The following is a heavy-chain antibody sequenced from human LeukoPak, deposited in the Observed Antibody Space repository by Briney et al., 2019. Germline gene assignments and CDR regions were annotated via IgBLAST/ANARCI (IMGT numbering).Heavy chain of an antibody. CDR2: IYSGGST. V-gene: IGHV3-53*01. CDR1: GFTVSSNY. CDR3: ARALSYGDYCDY. D-gene: IGHD4-17*01. Sequence: GGSLRLSCAASGFTVSSNYMCWVRQAPGKGLEWVSVIYSGGSTYYADSVKGRFTISRDNSKNTLYLQMNSLRAEDTAVYYCARALSYGDYCDYWGQGTLVTVSS. J-gene: IGHJ4*02.